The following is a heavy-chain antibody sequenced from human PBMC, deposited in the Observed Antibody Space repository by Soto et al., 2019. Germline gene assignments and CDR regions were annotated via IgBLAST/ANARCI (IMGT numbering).Heavy chain of an antibody. J-gene: IGHJ5*02. CDR1: GDTFTSYG. Sequence: ASVKASCKASGDTFTSYGISCVRQAPGQGLEWMGWISAYNGNTNYAQKLQGRVTMTTDTSTSTAYTELRSLRSDDTAVYYCARVKGSGYHNWFDPWGQGTLVTVSS. CDR2: ISAYNGNT. V-gene: IGHV1-18*01. CDR3: ARVKGSGYHNWFDP. D-gene: IGHD3-22*01.